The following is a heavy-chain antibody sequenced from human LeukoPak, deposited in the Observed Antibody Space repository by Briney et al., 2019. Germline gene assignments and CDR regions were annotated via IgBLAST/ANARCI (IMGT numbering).Heavy chain of an antibody. J-gene: IGHJ6*03. CDR2: FDPEDGET. CDR3: ATLSTVDPATNIVVVPAAMRYYYYYMDV. CDR1: GYTLTELS. V-gene: IGHV1-24*01. D-gene: IGHD2-2*01. Sequence: ASVRVSCKVSGYTLTELSMHWVRQAPGKGLEWMGGFDPEDGETIYAQKFQGRVTMTEDTSTDTAYMELSSLRSEDTAVYYYATLSTVDPATNIVVVPAAMRYYYYYMDVWGKGTTVTVSS.